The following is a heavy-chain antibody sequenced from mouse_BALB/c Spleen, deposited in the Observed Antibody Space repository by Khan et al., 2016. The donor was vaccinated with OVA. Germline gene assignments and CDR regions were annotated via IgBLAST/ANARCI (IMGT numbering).Heavy chain of an antibody. CDR2: ISYDGSN. CDR1: GYSITSGYY. V-gene: IGHV3-6*02. D-gene: IGHD1-1*01. Sequence: VQLQESGPGLVKPSQSLSLTCSVTGYSITSGYYWNWIRQFPGNKLEWMGYISYDGSNNYNPSLKNRISITRDTSKNQFFLKLNSVTTEDTATYYCARDRVNYYGSSFFDYWGQGTTLTVSS. CDR3: ARDRVNYYGSSFFDY. J-gene: IGHJ2*01.